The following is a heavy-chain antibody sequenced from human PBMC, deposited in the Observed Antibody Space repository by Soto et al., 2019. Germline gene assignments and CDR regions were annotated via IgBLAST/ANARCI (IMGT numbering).Heavy chain of an antibody. D-gene: IGHD2-2*01. CDR1: GFTFSSYA. CDR2: ISGSGGST. CDR3: AKGEGYCSSTSCYTVAGTGYFDY. V-gene: IGHV3-23*01. Sequence: PGGSLRLSCAASGFTFSSYAMSWVRQAPGKGLEWVSAISGSGGSTYYADSVKGRFTISRDNSKNTLYLQMNSLRAEDTAVYYCAKGEGYCSSTSCYTVAGTGYFDYWGQGTLVTVS. J-gene: IGHJ4*02.